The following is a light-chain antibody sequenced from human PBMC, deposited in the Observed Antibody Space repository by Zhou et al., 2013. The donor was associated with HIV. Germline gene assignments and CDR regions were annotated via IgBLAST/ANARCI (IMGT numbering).Light chain of an antibody. CDR3: QHYNTFPPT. J-gene: IGKJ4*01. V-gene: IGKV1-39*01. Sequence: DIQMTQSPSSLSASVGDRVTITCRASQTINTYLNWYQQKPGKAPKLLIYGASSLQSGVTSRFSGSGSGTFFTLTISSLQPEDFATYYCQHYNTFPPTFGGGTKVAI. CDR1: QTINTY. CDR2: GAS.